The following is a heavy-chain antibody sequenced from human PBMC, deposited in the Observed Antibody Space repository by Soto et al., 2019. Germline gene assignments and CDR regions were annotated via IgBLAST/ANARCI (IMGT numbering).Heavy chain of an antibody. D-gene: IGHD5-12*01. CDR3: ARDSGYFKYYYYGMDV. Sequence: ASVKVSCKASGYTFTSYGISWVRQAPGQGLEWMGWISAYNGNTNYAQKLQGRVTMTTDTSTSTAYMELRSLRSDDTAVYYCARDSGYFKYYYYGMDVWGQGTTVTVSS. J-gene: IGHJ6*02. CDR1: GYTFTSYG. CDR2: ISAYNGNT. V-gene: IGHV1-18*04.